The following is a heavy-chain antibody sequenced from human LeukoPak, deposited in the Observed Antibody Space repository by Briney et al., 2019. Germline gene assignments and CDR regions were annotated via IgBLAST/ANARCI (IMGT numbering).Heavy chain of an antibody. V-gene: IGHV3-73*01. CDR1: GFTFSSFG. D-gene: IGHD2-15*01. Sequence: QPGGSLRLSCAASGFTFSSFGMHWVRQASGKGLEWVGRIRSKANSYATAYAASVKGRFTISRDDSKNTAYLQMNSLKTEDTAVYYCTSMVAALCYWGQGTLVTVSS. CDR3: TSMVAALCY. J-gene: IGHJ4*02. CDR2: IRSKANSYAT.